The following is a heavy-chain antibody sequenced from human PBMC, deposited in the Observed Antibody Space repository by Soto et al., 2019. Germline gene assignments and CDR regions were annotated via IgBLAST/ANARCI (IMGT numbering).Heavy chain of an antibody. J-gene: IGHJ6*04. V-gene: IGHV3-23*01. Sequence: GGSLRLSCAASGFTFSTYAMSWVRQAPGKGLEWVSAISGTGAGTYYADSVKGRFTTSRDNSQNTLYLQMNSLRAEDTAVYYCAKDQDYYDFWSGYTLTGFSPVDVWGKGTTVTVSS. CDR3: AKDQDYYDFWSGYTLTGFSPVDV. D-gene: IGHD3-3*01. CDR1: GFTFSTYA. CDR2: ISGTGAGT.